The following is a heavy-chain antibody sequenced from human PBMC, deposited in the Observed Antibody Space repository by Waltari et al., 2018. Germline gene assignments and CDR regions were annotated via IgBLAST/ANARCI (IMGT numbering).Heavy chain of an antibody. D-gene: IGHD6-13*01. Sequence: QVQLQESGPGLVKPSGTLSLTCAVSGGSISSSNWWSWVRQPPGKGLEWIGEIYHSGCTNDNPSLKSRVTISVDKSKNQFSLKLSSLTAADTAVYYCAIIAAAGEAAYNWFDPWGQGTLVTVSS. CDR3: AIIAAAGEAAYNWFDP. CDR2: IYHSGCT. CDR1: GGSISSSNW. J-gene: IGHJ5*02. V-gene: IGHV4-4*02.